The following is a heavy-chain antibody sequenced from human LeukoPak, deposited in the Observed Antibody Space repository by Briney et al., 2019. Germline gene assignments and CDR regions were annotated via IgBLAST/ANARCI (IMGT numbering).Heavy chain of an antibody. D-gene: IGHD1-26*01. CDR3: ARGAGSGTYWAFDY. V-gene: IGHV4-59*01. J-gene: IGHJ4*02. CDR1: GGSISSYY. Sequence: SETLSLTCAVSGGSISSYYWSWIRQPPRKGRVWVGSVYCSGSTSHNPSIKRRVTISVDTSKNQFSLKLCTATAEDAAVYYCARGAGSGTYWAFDYWGQGTLVTVSS. CDR2: VYCSGST.